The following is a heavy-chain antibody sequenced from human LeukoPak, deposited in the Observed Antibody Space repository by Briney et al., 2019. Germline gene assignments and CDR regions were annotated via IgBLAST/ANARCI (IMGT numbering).Heavy chain of an antibody. CDR2: ISAYNGNT. J-gene: IGHJ3*02. CDR1: GYTFTSYG. V-gene: IGHV1-18*01. D-gene: IGHD3-3*01. Sequence: ASVKVSCKASGYTFTSYGISWVRQAPGQGLEWMGWISAYNGNTNYARKLQGRVTMTTDTSTSTAYMELRSLRSDDTAVYYCARDLLESEKNYDFWSGYYLGDAFDIWGQGTMVTVSS. CDR3: ARDLLESEKNYDFWSGYYLGDAFDI.